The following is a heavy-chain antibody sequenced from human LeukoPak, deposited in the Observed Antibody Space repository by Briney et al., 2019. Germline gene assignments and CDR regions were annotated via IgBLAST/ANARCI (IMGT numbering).Heavy chain of an antibody. D-gene: IGHD3-10*01. Sequence: SETLSLTCTVSGGSISSSSYYWGWIRQPPGKGLEWIRSIYYGGSTYYNPSLKSRVTISVDTSKNQFSLKLSSVTAADTAMYYCARRMGRRFGERYYYYHYMDVWGKGTTVTISS. J-gene: IGHJ6*03. CDR2: IYYGGST. CDR1: GGSISSSSYY. CDR3: ARRMGRRFGERYYYYHYMDV. V-gene: IGHV4-39*07.